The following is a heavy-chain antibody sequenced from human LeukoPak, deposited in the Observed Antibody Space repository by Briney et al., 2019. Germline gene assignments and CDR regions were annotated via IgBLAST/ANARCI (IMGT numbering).Heavy chain of an antibody. CDR1: GFTFNGYY. Sequence: ASVKVSCKASGFTFNGYYVHWVRQAPGQGLEWMGRIHPYSGGSNSAQKFQGRVIMARDMSINTVYMELSGLRSDDTALYYCASAVPAIVIPQNGFDIWGPGTMVTVSS. CDR2: IHPYSGGS. V-gene: IGHV1-2*06. J-gene: IGHJ3*02. CDR3: ASAVPAIVIPQNGFDI. D-gene: IGHD1-26*01.